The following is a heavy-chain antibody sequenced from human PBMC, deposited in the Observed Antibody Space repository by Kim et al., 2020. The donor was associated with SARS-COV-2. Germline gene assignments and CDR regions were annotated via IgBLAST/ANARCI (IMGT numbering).Heavy chain of an antibody. Sequence: GGSLRLSCAASGFSFTSYSMTWFRQAPGKGLEWVSAINIISTYIYYADSVRGRFTISRDNAENSVYLQMNSLRVDDTAVYYCARKGDGRIQALGLDLDS. CDR1: GFSFTSYS. J-gene: IGHJ5*01. CDR3: ARKGDGRIQALGLDLDS. CDR2: INIISTYI. D-gene: IGHD3-16*01. V-gene: IGHV3-21*01.